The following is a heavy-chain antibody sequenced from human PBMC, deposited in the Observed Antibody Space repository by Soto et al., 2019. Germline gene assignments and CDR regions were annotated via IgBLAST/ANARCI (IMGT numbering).Heavy chain of an antibody. D-gene: IGHD3-22*01. CDR2: ISYDGSNK. CDR1: GFTFSSYA. Sequence: GGSLRLSCAASGFTFSSYAMHWVRQAPGKGLEWVAVISYDGSNKYYADSVKGRFTISRDNSKNTLYLQMNSLRAEDTAVYYCARDHSHDSSEGWGQGTLVTVSS. CDR3: ARDHSHDSSEG. J-gene: IGHJ4*02. V-gene: IGHV3-30-3*01.